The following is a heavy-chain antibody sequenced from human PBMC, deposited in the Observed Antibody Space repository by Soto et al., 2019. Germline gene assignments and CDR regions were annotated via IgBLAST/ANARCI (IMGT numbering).Heavy chain of an antibody. J-gene: IGHJ4*02. CDR1: GGTFSTFG. V-gene: IGHV1-69*13. CDR2: IIPFFGTA. CDR3: ARTAPMDAGDKYYYDF. Sequence: SVKVSCKTSGGTFSTFGISWVRQAPGQGLEWMGGIIPFFGTAEYSQKFEDRITITADESTNTVYMDLRSLTSEETAIYYCARTAPMDAGDKYYYDFWGQGALVTVS. D-gene: IGHD3-16*01.